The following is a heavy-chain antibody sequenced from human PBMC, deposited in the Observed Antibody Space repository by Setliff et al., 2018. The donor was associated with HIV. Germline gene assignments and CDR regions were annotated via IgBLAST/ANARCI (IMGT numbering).Heavy chain of an antibody. CDR1: GGSISSGSYY. CDR2: IYTSGST. D-gene: IGHD2-15*01. J-gene: IGHJ6*03. CDR3: ARARGGCSGGSCPAHHYYYYRDV. V-gene: IGHV4-61*09. Sequence: PSETLSLTCTVSGGSISSGSYYWSWIRQPAGKGLEWIGHIYTSGSTNYHPSLKSLGTISVDTSKNQFSLKLSSVTPADTAVYYCARARGGCSGGSCPAHHYYYYRDVWGKGTTVTVSS.